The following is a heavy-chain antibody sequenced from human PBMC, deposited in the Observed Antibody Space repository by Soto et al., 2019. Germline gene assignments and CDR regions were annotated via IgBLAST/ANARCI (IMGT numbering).Heavy chain of an antibody. CDR2: ISYDGSNK. J-gene: IGHJ4*02. D-gene: IGHD5-18*01. V-gene: IGHV3-30*18. CDR1: GFTFSSYG. CDR3: AKSFQIQLWISFDY. Sequence: QVQLVESGGGVVQPGRSLRLSCAASGFTFSSYGMHWVRQAPGKGLEWVAVISYDGSNKYYADSVKGRFTISRDNSKNTLYLQMNSLRAEDTAVYYCAKSFQIQLWISFDYWGQGTLVTVSS.